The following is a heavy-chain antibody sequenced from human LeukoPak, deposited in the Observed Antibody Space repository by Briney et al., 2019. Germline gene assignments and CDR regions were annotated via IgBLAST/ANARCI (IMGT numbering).Heavy chain of an antibody. D-gene: IGHD4-17*01. V-gene: IGHV3-21*01. J-gene: IGHJ4*02. Sequence: GGSLRLSCVASGFTFSSYSINWVRQAPGKGLEWVSFISSSSSYIYYADSVKGRFTISRDNAKNSLYLQMNSLRAEDTAVYYCARGDYGDYGTANDYWGQGTLVTVSS. CDR3: ARGDYGDYGTANDY. CDR1: GFTFSSYS. CDR2: ISSSSSYI.